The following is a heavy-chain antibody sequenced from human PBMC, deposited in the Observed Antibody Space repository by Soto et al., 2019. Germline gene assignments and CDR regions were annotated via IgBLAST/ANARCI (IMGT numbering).Heavy chain of an antibody. Sequence: GGSLRLCCAAFGCRFSDYAMSWVRQAPGKGLEGVSVISESGGSTHYVDSGRGRFTVSXXXXXXSXSXRXXXLRDXDTAVYFCAKRSPYSSGWYSPIFDYWGQGA. CDR2: ISESGGST. CDR3: AKRSPYSSGWYSPIFDY. D-gene: IGHD6-13*01. V-gene: IGHV3-23*01. J-gene: IGHJ4*02. CDR1: GCRFSDYA.